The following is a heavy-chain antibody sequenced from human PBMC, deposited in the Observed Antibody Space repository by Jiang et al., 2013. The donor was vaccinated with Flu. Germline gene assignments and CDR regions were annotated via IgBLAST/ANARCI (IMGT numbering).Heavy chain of an antibody. CDR3: ARHRPNYSYYVFGWFDP. CDR2: LFYDGST. V-gene: IGHV4-39*01. D-gene: IGHD4-11*01. CDR1: GGSISSSTYY. Sequence: GSGLVKPSETLSLTCTVSGGSISSSTYYWGCIRQPPGKGLEWIGSLFYDGSTYYNPSLKSRVAISVDTSKNQFSLKLSSVTAADTAVYYCARHRPNYSYYVFGWFDPWGQGTLVTVSS. J-gene: IGHJ5*02.